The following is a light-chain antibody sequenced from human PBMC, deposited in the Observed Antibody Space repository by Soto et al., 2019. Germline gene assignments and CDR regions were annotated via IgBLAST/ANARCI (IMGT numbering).Light chain of an antibody. CDR3: QQYNSYRYT. CDR1: QSISSW. Sequence: DIQMTQSPSTLSASVGDRVTITCRASQSISSWLAWYQRKPGQAPKLLIYDASSLGSGVPGRFSGSGSGTEFPLTISSLQPDDFATYYVQQYNSYRYTFGQGTKLEIK. V-gene: IGKV1-5*01. CDR2: DAS. J-gene: IGKJ2*01.